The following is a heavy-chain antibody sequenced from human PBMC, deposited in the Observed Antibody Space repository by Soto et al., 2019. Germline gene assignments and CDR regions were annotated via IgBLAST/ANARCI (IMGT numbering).Heavy chain of an antibody. D-gene: IGHD2-8*02. CDR3: ARGMTPPGAPAWYYFDS. V-gene: IGHV4-4*07. Sequence: SETLSLTCTVSGASVTGSSYWSWIRQPAGKGLEWIGRFSLSGTTNYNPSLRSRVTMSADVSKNQFSLRLTSVTAADTALYYCARGMTPPGAPAWYYFDSWGQGTLVTVSS. J-gene: IGHJ4*02. CDR1: GASVTGSSY. CDR2: FSLSGTT.